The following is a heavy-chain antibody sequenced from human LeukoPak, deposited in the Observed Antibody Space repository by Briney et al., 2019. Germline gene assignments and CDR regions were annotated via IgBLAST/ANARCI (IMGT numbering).Heavy chain of an antibody. V-gene: IGHV1-8*01. CDR3: ARCCRFDLGSYYNSRYYYYYYGMDV. CDR2: MNPNSGNT. CDR1: GYTFTSYD. J-gene: IGHJ6*02. D-gene: IGHD3-10*01. Sequence: ASVKVSCKASGYTFTSYDINWVRQATGQGLEWMGWMNPNSGNTGYAQKFQGRVTMTRDTSISTAYMELSSLTSEDTAVYYCARCCRFDLGSYYNSRYYYYYYGMDVWGQGSTVTVSS.